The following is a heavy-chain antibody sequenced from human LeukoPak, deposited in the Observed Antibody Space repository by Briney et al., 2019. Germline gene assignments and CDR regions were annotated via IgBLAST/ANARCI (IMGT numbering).Heavy chain of an antibody. D-gene: IGHD3-3*01. CDR1: GYSFTSYW. J-gene: IGHJ5*02. CDR2: IYPGDSDT. CDR3: ARRVDYDFWSGYSHNNWFDP. V-gene: IGHV5-51*01. Sequence: GESLKISCKGSGYSFTSYWIGWVRQMPGKGLEWMGIIYPGDSDTRYSPSFQGQVTISADKSISTAYLQWSSLKASDTAMYYCARRVDYDFWSGYSHNNWFDPWGQGTLVTVSS.